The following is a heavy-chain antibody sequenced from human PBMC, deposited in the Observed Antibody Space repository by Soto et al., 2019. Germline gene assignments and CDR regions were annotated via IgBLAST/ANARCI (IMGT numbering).Heavy chain of an antibody. V-gene: IGHV4-59*01. CDR3: ARTTAGCEY. CDR2: IYYSVST. Sequence: SVTLSLTCTVSGGSISSYYWSWIRQPPGKGLEWIGYIYYSVSTNYNPSLKSRVTISVDTSKNQFSLKLSSVTAADTAVYYCARTTAGCEYWGQRILVIASS. CDR1: GGSISSYY. D-gene: IGHD4-17*01. J-gene: IGHJ4*02.